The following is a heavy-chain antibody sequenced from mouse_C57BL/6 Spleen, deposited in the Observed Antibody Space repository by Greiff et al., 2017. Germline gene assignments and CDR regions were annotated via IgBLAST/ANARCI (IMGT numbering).Heavy chain of an antibody. Sequence: QVQLKQSGAELVKPGASVKLSCKASGYTFTSYWMHWVKQRPGRGLEWIGRIDPNSGGTKYNEKFKSKATLTVDKPSSTAYMQLSSLTSEDSAVYYCARWEEYDYDDAVAYWGQGTLVTVSA. D-gene: IGHD2-4*01. CDR1: GYTFTSYW. CDR3: ARWEEYDYDDAVAY. CDR2: IDPNSGGT. J-gene: IGHJ3*01. V-gene: IGHV1-72*01.